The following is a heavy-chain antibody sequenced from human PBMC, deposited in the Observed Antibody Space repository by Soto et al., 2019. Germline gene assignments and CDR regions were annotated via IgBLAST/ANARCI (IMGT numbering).Heavy chain of an antibody. V-gene: IGHV3-21*01. CDR1: GLTFSSYS. Sequence: GGSLRLSCAPSGLTFSSYSMNWVRQAPGKGVEWVSSISSSSSYIYYADSVKGRFTISRDNAKNSLYLQMNSLRAEDTAVYYCARDKGGWFDPWGQGTLVTVSS. CDR3: ARDKGGWFDP. D-gene: IGHD1-26*01. CDR2: ISSSSSYI. J-gene: IGHJ5*02.